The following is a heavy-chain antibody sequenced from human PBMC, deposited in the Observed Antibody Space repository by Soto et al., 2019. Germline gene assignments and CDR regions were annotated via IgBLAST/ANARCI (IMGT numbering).Heavy chain of an antibody. J-gene: IGHJ2*01. D-gene: IGHD3-10*01. CDR1: DGSISSGDYW. CDR3: ARQAGGDKWYFDV. CDR2: VYYDGTT. V-gene: IGHV4-39*01. Sequence: QLQLQESGPGLVKPSETRSLTCTVSDGSISSGDYWWAWIRQLPGEELEWIGIGSVYYDGTTHSSPPLKSRVIISIATSNSQFSLKLNSGTAADTALSYCARQAGGDKWYFDVWGRGTLVTVSS.